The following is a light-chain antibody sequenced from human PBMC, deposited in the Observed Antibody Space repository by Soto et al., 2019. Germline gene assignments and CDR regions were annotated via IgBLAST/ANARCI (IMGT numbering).Light chain of an antibody. CDR3: MPGSNWPPRYT. CDR1: QSLVFSDGNTF. CDR2: KVS. Sequence: DVVMTQSPLSLPVTLGQPASISCRSSQSLVFSDGNTFFNWFHQRPGQSPRRLIYKVSKRDSGVPERFSGSESATDFTLRISRVEAEDVVVYYCMPGSNWPPRYTFGQGTKLEIK. V-gene: IGKV2-30*01. J-gene: IGKJ2*01.